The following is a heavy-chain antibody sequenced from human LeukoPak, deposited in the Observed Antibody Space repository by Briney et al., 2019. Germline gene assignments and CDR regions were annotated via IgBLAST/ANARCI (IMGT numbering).Heavy chain of an antibody. CDR2: IRYGGSNK. CDR1: GFTFSSYG. D-gene: IGHD2-8*02. Sequence: GGSLRLSCAASGFTFSSYGMHWVRQAPGKGLEWVAFIRYGGSNKYYADSVKGRFTISRDNSKNTLYLQMNSLRTEDTAVYYCAAWSFDYWGQGTLVTVSS. J-gene: IGHJ4*02. CDR3: AAWSFDY. V-gene: IGHV3-30*02.